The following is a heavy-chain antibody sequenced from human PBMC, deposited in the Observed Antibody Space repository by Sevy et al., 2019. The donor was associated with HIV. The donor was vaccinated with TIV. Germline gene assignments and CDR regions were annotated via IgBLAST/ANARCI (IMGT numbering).Heavy chain of an antibody. J-gene: IGHJ3*02. V-gene: IGHV3-21*01. CDR1: GFTFSSYS. CDR2: ISSSSSYI. CDR3: ARVQNYYDSSGYYYADAFDI. Sequence: GGSLRLSCAASGFTFSSYSMNWVRQAPGKGLEWVSSISSSSSYIYYVDSVKGRFTISRDNAKNSLYLQMNSLRAEDTAVYYCARVQNYYDSSGYYYADAFDIWGQGTMVTVSS. D-gene: IGHD3-22*01.